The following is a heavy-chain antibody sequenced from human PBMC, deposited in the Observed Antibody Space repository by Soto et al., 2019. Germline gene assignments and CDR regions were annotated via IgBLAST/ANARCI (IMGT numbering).Heavy chain of an antibody. Sequence: SETLSLTCAVSGGSISSGGYSWSWIRQPPGKGLEWIGYIYHSGSTYYNPSLKSRVTISVDRSKDQFSLKLSSVTAADTAVYYCARSNYYYYGMDVWGQGTTVTVSS. CDR1: GGSISSGGYS. V-gene: IGHV4-30-2*01. CDR2: IYHSGST. J-gene: IGHJ6*02. CDR3: ARSNYYYYGMDV.